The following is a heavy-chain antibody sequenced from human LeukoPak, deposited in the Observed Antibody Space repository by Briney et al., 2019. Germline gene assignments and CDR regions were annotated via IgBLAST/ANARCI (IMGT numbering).Heavy chain of an antibody. CDR1: GFTFSDYY. CDR2: ISSSGGTI. Sequence: GGSLRLSCAASGFTFSDYYMSWIRQAPGKGLEWVSYISSSGGTIYYADSVKGRFTISRDNAKNSLYLQMNSLRAEDTAVYYCARDGILTGYYRPVFDGMDVWGQGTTVTVSS. J-gene: IGHJ6*02. D-gene: IGHD3-9*01. CDR3: ARDGILTGYYRPVFDGMDV. V-gene: IGHV3-11*01.